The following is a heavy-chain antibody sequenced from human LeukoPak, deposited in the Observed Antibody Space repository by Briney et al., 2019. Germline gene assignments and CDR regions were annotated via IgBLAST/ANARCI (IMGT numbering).Heavy chain of an antibody. J-gene: IGHJ6*03. D-gene: IGHD3-10*01. Sequence: PSETLSLTCTVSGGSISSSSYYWGWIRQPPGKGLEWIGSIYYSGSTYYNPSLKSRVTISVDTSKNQFSLKLSSVTAADTAVYYCARVAPMVRGVIAAYMDVWGKGTTVTISS. V-gene: IGHV4-39*07. CDR1: GGSISSSSYY. CDR3: ARVAPMVRGVIAAYMDV. CDR2: IYYSGST.